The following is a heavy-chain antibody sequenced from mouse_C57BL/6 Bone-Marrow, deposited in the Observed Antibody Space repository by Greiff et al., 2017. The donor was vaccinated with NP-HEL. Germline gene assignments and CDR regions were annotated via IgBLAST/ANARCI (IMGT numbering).Heavy chain of an antibody. D-gene: IGHD2-3*01. V-gene: IGHV8-8*01. CDR1: GFSLSTFGMG. Sequence: QVTLNESGPGILQPSQTLSLTCSFSGFSLSTFGMGVGWIRPPSGKGLEWLAHIWWDDDKYYNPALKSRLTISKATSKNQVFLKLANVDTADTATYYCARIARGLLLPMDYWGQGTSVTVSS. CDR2: IWWDDDK. J-gene: IGHJ4*01. CDR3: ARIARGLLLPMDY.